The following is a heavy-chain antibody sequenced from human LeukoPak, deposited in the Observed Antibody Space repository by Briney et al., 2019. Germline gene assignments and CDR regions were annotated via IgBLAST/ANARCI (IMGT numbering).Heavy chain of an antibody. CDR1: GFTFSSYG. CDR2: ISYDGSNK. CDR3: AKDRGYSYGGDFDY. J-gene: IGHJ4*02. D-gene: IGHD5-18*01. Sequence: GRSLRLSCAASGFTFSSYGMHWVRQAPGKGPEWVAVISYDGSNKYYADSVKGRLTISRDNSKNTLYLQMNSLRAEDTAVYYCAKDRGYSYGGDFDYWGQGTLVTVSS. V-gene: IGHV3-30*18.